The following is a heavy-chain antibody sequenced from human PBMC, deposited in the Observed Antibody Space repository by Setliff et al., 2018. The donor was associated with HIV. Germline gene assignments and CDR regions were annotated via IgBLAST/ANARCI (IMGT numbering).Heavy chain of an antibody. V-gene: IGHV4-61*10. Sequence: SETLSLTCTVSGDSINSGTYYWNWLRQPAGKGLEWIGRVYSSGNTYYNPSLKSRVTISVDTSKNKFSLKLSSVTAADTAVYYCAKISPRGYSDITTGRLTDPFDVWGPGTMVTVSS. D-gene: IGHD3-9*01. CDR3: AKISPRGYSDITTGRLTDPFDV. CDR1: GDSINSGTYY. J-gene: IGHJ3*01. CDR2: VYSSGNT.